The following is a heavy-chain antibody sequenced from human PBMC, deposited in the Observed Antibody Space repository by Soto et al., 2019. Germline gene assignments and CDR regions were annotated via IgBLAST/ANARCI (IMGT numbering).Heavy chain of an antibody. D-gene: IGHD2-2*01. CDR1: GYTFTSYY. J-gene: IGHJ4*02. CDR2: INPNSGGT. V-gene: IGHV1-2*04. Sequence: ASVKVSCKASGYTFTSYYMHWVRQAPGQGLEWMGIINPNSGGTNYAQNFQGWVTMTRDTSISTAYMELSRLRSDDTAVYYCARTHCSSTRCYVGSWDYWGQGTLVTVSS. CDR3: ARTHCSSTRCYVGSWDY.